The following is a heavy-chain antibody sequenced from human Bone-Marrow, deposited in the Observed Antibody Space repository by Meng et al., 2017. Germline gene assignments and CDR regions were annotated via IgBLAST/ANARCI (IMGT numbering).Heavy chain of an antibody. V-gene: IGHV1-2*06. CDR2: IDPKNGDT. Sequence: ASVKVSCKPSGYNFPDYYIHWVRQAPGQGLEWMGRIDPKNGDTHYAQKFQGRVTMTGDTSISTAYMDLSGLRSDDTAVYYCARGVYGSGYYFDYWGQGTLVTVSS. CDR1: GYNFPDYY. J-gene: IGHJ4*02. D-gene: IGHD3-10*01. CDR3: ARGVYGSGYYFDY.